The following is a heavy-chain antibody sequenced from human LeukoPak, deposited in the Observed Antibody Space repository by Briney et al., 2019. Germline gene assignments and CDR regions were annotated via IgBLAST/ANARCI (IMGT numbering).Heavy chain of an antibody. CDR1: GFTFSSYA. CDR3: ASSQLSSGYYYGMDV. Sequence: GGSLRLSCAASGFTFSSYAMSWVRQVPGKGLEWVSAISGSGGSTYYADSVKGRFTISRDNSKNTLYLQMNSLRAEDTAVYYCASSQLSSGYYYGMDVWGQGTTVTVSS. D-gene: IGHD2-15*01. J-gene: IGHJ6*02. CDR2: ISGSGGST. V-gene: IGHV3-23*01.